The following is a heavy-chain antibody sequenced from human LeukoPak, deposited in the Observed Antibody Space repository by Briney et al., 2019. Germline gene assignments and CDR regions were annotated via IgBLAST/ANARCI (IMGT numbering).Heavy chain of an antibody. CDR1: GGSNSSGDYY. Sequence: PSQTLSLTCTVSGGSNSSGDYYWSWIRQPPGKGLEWIGYIYYSGSTYYNPSLKSRVTISVDTSKNQFSLKLSSVTAADTAVYYCARVLIPAAILNRYFDLWGRGTLVTVSS. CDR3: ARVLIPAAILNRYFDL. CDR2: IYYSGST. J-gene: IGHJ2*01. V-gene: IGHV4-30-4*08. D-gene: IGHD2-2*02.